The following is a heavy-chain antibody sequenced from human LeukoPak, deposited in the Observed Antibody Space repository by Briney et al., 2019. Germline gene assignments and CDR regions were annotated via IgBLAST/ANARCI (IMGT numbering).Heavy chain of an antibody. J-gene: IGHJ4*02. D-gene: IGHD3-22*01. CDR2: INHSGST. CDR1: GESFSGYY. Sequence: SETLSLTCAVYGESFSGYYWSWIRQPPGKRLEWIGEINHSGSTNYNPSLKSRVTISVDTSKNQFSLKLSSVTAADTAVYYCARGVARTYYSDTSGYAAADYWGQGTLVTVSS. V-gene: IGHV4-34*01. CDR3: ARGVARTYYSDTSGYAAADY.